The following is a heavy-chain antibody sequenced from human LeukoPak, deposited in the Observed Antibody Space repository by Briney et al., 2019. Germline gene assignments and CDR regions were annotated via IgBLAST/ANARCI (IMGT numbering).Heavy chain of an antibody. V-gene: IGHV4-59*01. Sequence: PSETLSLTCTVSGGSISSYYWSWIRQPPGKGLERIGYIYYSGSTNYNPSLKSQVTISVDTSKNQFSLKLSSVTAADTAVYYCARGGVGATTSRRRYYFDYWGQGTLVTVSS. D-gene: IGHD1-26*01. CDR3: ARGGVGATTSRRRYYFDY. CDR1: GGSISSYY. J-gene: IGHJ4*02. CDR2: IYYSGST.